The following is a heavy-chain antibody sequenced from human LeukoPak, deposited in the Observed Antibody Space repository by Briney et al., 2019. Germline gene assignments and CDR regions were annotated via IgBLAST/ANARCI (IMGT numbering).Heavy chain of an antibody. CDR3: ARRKAKTPNYFDY. J-gene: IGHJ4*02. CDR2: IYYSGNT. V-gene: IGHV4-59*08. CDR1: GDSINDYY. Sequence: PSETLSLTCTVSGDSINDYYWTWIRQPPGKGLEWIGYIYYSGNTNYNPSLKSRVTISLDTSKNQFSLKLTSVTAADTAMYYCARRKAKTPNYFDYWGQRALVTVSS.